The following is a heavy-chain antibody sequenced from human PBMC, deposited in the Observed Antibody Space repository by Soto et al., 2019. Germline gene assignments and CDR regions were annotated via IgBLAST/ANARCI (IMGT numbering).Heavy chain of an antibody. V-gene: IGHV2-5*02. CDR3: AHAYGGRSLY. D-gene: IGHD1-26*01. CDR1: GFSLPTDRVG. Sequence: QITLKESGPTLVKPTQTLTLTCTFSGFSLPTDRVGVGWIRQPPGKALEWLAVIYWDDTKTYRPSLKSRLTITKDTSKIPVALTMTDIDPVDTATYYCAHAYGGRSLYWGQGTLVTVSS. J-gene: IGHJ4*02. CDR2: IYWDDTK.